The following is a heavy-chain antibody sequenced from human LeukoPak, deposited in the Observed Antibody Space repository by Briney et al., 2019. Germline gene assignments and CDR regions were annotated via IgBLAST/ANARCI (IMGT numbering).Heavy chain of an antibody. Sequence: GGSLRLSCAASGFTFSSYAMSWVRQAPGKGLEWVSTISNSDYSTFYANSVKRRLTISRANCENTLYLQMNNMRAEDTAVYDCAKATGYLLWGQGTLVTVSS. V-gene: IGHV3-23*01. D-gene: IGHD1-14*01. CDR2: ISNSDYST. CDR1: GFTFSSYA. CDR3: AKATGYLL. J-gene: IGHJ4*02.